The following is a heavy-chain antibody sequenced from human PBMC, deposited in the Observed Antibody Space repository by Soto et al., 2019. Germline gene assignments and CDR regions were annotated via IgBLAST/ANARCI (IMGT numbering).Heavy chain of an antibody. Sequence: ASVKVSCKASGYTFTSHAMHWVRQAPGQRLEWMGWINVDNGNTKYSQNFQGRVTITRDTSASTAYMELASLRSDDTAVYCCASGIAETGDVPETAAFDIWGQGTMVTV. D-gene: IGHD6-13*01. CDR3: ASGIAETGDVPETAAFDI. J-gene: IGHJ3*02. V-gene: IGHV1-3*01. CDR2: INVDNGNT. CDR1: GYTFTSHA.